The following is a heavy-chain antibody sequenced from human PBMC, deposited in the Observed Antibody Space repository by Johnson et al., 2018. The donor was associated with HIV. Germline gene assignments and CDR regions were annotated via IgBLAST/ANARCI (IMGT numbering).Heavy chain of an antibody. CDR3: ATLTVRSRAFDI. Sequence: VLLVESGGSVVRPGGSLRLSCAASGFTFDDYGMSWVRQAPGKGLQWVSGINWNGDTTTYADSVKGRFTVSRDNAKRSLYLQLSNLRAEDTALYYCATLTVRSRAFDIWGQGTMVTVSS. J-gene: IGHJ3*02. CDR1: GFTFDDYG. V-gene: IGHV3-20*04. D-gene: IGHD4-17*01. CDR2: INWNGDTT.